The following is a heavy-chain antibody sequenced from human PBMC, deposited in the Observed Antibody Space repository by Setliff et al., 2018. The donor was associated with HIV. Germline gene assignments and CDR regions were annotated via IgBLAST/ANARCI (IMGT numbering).Heavy chain of an antibody. V-gene: IGHV3-7*01. D-gene: IGHD3-10*01. Sequence: GGSLRLSCAASRFDFNNYWMCWVRQAPGKGLEWVANIGQDGSEKNYVDSVKGRFTISRDNAKNMLYLQMNSLSADDTAVYYCARKLRPGHGVDVWGQGTTVTVPS. CDR3: ARKLRPGHGVDV. CDR1: RFDFNNYW. CDR2: IGQDGSEK. J-gene: IGHJ6*02.